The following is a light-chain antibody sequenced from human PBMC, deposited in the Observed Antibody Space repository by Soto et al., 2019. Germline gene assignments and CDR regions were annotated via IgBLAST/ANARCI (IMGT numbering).Light chain of an antibody. CDR3: KQYNSYST. J-gene: IGKJ1*01. CDR1: QSISSW. V-gene: IGKV1-5*03. CDR2: KAS. Sequence: DIQMTQSPSTLSSSLGERVTITCRASQSISSWLAWYQQKPGKAPKLLIYKASSLESGVPSRFSGSGSGTEFTLTIRSLQPDDFATYYCKQYNSYSTXGQGTKVDIK.